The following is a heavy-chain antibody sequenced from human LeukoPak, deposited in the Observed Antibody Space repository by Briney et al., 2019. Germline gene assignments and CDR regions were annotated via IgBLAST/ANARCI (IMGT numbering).Heavy chain of an antibody. V-gene: IGHV3-23*01. CDR2: ISGSGGST. CDR3: AKDRHCSGGSCYGGPIDY. CDR1: GFTFSSYA. D-gene: IGHD2-15*01. J-gene: IGHJ4*02. Sequence: GGSLRLSCAASGFTFSSYAMSWVRRALGKGLEWVSAISGSGGSTYYADSVKGRFTISRDNSKNTLYLQMNSLRAEDTAVYYCAKDRHCSGGSCYGGPIDYWGQGTLVTVSS.